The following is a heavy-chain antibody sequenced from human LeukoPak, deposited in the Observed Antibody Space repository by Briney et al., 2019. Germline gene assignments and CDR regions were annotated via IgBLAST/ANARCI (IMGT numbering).Heavy chain of an antibody. Sequence: SETPSLTCTVSGGSISSYYWSWIRQPPGKGLEWIGYIYYGGSTYSNPSLKSRVTISADTSKNEFSLKLTSVTAADTAVYYCARSSVSGTYSGGYWGQGILVTVSS. CDR1: GGSISSYY. D-gene: IGHD3-10*01. CDR3: ARSSVSGTYSGGY. V-gene: IGHV4-59*08. J-gene: IGHJ4*02. CDR2: IYYGGST.